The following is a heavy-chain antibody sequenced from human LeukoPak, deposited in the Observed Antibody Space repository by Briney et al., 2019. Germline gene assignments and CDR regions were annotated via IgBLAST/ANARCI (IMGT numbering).Heavy chain of an antibody. D-gene: IGHD3-10*01. CDR1: GYTFTSFD. CDR3: ARVTSCHTDICNSYYLDY. J-gene: IGHJ4*02. CDR2: VNPNSGNS. Sequence: ASVKVSCKASGYTFTSFDINWVRQAIGQGLEWTGWVNPNSGNSGHAQKFQGRVTMTRDTSIRTAYLELSSLRSDDTAVYYCARVTSCHTDICNSYYLDYWGQGTLISVSS. V-gene: IGHV1-8*01.